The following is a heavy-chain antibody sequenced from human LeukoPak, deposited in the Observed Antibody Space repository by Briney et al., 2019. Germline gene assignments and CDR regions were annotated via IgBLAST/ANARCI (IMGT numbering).Heavy chain of an antibody. D-gene: IGHD3-10*01. CDR1: GGSISSRGYY. CDR2: IYYSGRT. J-gene: IGHJ4*02. Sequence: PSETLSLTCTVSGGSISSRGYYWDWFRQPPGKGLQWIASIYYSGRTYYSPSLKSRVTISLDTSRNQFSLKLNSVTAADTAVYYCARRYPSVRGVNLRPQEVRKYYFDYWGQGNLVTVSS. V-gene: IGHV4-39*07. CDR3: ARRYPSVRGVNLRPQEVRKYYFDY.